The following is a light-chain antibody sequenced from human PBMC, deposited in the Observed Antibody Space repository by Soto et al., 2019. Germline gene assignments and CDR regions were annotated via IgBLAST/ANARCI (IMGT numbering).Light chain of an antibody. V-gene: IGLV2-14*01. CDR1: SSDVGGYNY. Sequence: QSALTQPASVSGSPGQSITISCTGTSSDVGGYNYVSWYQQHPGKAPKLMIYEVSNRPSGVSNRFSGSKSGNTASLTISGLQDEDEADYYCSSYTSSSLVFGGGTKLPVL. J-gene: IGLJ2*01. CDR2: EVS. CDR3: SSYTSSSLV.